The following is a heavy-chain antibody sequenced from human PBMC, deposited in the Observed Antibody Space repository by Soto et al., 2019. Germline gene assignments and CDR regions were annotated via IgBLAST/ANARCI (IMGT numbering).Heavy chain of an antibody. CDR3: AKGPRMMTGVWFVY. Sequence: SGGSLRLSCAASGFTFSSYGLHWVRQAPGKGLEWVAVISYDGSNKYYADSVKGRFTISRDNSKKTLYLQMNSLRAEDKAVYYCAKGPRMMTGVWFVYWGQGT. J-gene: IGHJ4*02. D-gene: IGHD3-16*01. CDR2: ISYDGSNK. V-gene: IGHV3-30*18. CDR1: GFTFSSYG.